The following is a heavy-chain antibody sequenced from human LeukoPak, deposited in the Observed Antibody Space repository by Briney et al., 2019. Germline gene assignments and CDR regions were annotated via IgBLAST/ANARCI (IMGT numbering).Heavy chain of an antibody. CDR3: AKDPRTYCGGDCYYFDY. J-gene: IGHJ4*02. CDR2: ITGNGRST. D-gene: IGHD2-21*02. Sequence: GGSLRLSCAASGFTFNNYAMGWVRQTPGKGLEWVSGITGNGRSTYYADSVKGRFTISRDNSKNTLYLQMNSLRAEDTAVYYCAKDPRTYCGGDCYYFDYWGQGTLVTVSS. V-gene: IGHV3-23*01. CDR1: GFTFNNYA.